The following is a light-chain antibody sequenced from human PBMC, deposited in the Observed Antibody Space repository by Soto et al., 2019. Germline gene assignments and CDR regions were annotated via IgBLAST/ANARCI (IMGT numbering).Light chain of an antibody. V-gene: IGKV3-20*01. CDR1: QSVSSNY. CDR3: QQYGQSPMFP. Sequence: EIVLTQSPGTLSLSPEERATLSCRASQSVSSNYLAWYQQKPGQAPSLLIYGASRGAAGITDRFSGSGAGTAVTITIRRLATEDFAVDFYQQYGQSPMFPFGQGTKLEFK. CDR2: GAS. J-gene: IGKJ2*01.